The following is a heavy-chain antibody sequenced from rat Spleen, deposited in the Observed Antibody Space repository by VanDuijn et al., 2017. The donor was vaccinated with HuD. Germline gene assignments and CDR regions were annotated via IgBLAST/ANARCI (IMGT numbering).Heavy chain of an antibody. CDR2: MYYDGDT. V-gene: IGHV2-34*01. Sequence: QVQLRESGPGLVQPSETLSLTCTVSGFSLTSYSVSWVRQPSGKGPEWMGRMYYDGDTAYNSTLKSRLSISRDTFKSQLYLKMNSLQTEDTATAYCARAEIAAISTDGIWGQGVMVTVSS. D-gene: IGHD1-2*01. CDR3: ARAEIAAISTDGI. CDR1: GFSLTSYS. J-gene: IGHJ2*01.